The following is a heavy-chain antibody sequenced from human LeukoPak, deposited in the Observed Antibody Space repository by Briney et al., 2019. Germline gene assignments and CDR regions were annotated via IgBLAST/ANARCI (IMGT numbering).Heavy chain of an antibody. J-gene: IGHJ4*02. D-gene: IGHD4-23*01. CDR3: AKEGRPNSGGGYFDY. Sequence: PGGSLRLSCAASGFTFSIYAMAWVRQAPGKGLEWVSTLSESGGLAYYADSVKGRFTISRDNSKNTLYPQVNSLRAEDTAVYYCAKEGRPNSGGGYFDYWGQGTLVTVSP. CDR2: LSESGGLA. V-gene: IGHV3-23*01. CDR1: GFTFSIYA.